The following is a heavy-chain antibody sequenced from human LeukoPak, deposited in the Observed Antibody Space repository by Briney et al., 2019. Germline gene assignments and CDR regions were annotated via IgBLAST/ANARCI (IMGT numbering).Heavy chain of an antibody. J-gene: IGHJ4*02. CDR2: ISGSGGST. CDR3: AKGSGYSYGYEGFYFDY. Sequence: GGSLRLSCAASGFTFSSYAMSWVRQAPGKGLEWVSAISGSGGSTYYADSVKGRFTISRDNSKNTLYLQMSSLRAEDTAVYYCAKGSGYSYGYEGFYFDYWGQGTLVTVSS. D-gene: IGHD5-18*01. CDR1: GFTFSSYA. V-gene: IGHV3-23*01.